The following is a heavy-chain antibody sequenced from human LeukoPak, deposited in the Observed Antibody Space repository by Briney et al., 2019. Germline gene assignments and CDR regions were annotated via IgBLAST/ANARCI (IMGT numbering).Heavy chain of an antibody. J-gene: IGHJ6*03. D-gene: IGHD3-10*01. CDR2: IIPIFGTA. Sequence: ASVKVSCKASGGTFSSYAISWVRQAPGQGLEWMGGIIPIFGTANYAQKFQGRVTITTDESTSTAYMELSSLRSEDTAVYYCARVSRYYYGSGAGENYMDVWGKGTTVTVSS. CDR1: GGTFSSYA. CDR3: ARVSRYYYGSGAGENYMDV. V-gene: IGHV1-69*05.